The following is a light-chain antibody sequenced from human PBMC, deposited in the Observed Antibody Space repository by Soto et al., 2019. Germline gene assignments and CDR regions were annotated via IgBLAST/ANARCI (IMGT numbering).Light chain of an antibody. CDR3: ETWGSDTQV. J-gene: IGLJ2*01. CDR2: LGGAGIH. CDR1: SGHSSYI. V-gene: IGLV4-60*03. Sequence: QSVLTQSSSASASLGSSVKLTCTLSSGHSSYIIAWHQQQPGKAPRYLMMLGGAGIHKKGSGIPDRFSGSSSGADRYLTISSLQSDDEADYYCETWGSDTQVFGGGIKLTVL.